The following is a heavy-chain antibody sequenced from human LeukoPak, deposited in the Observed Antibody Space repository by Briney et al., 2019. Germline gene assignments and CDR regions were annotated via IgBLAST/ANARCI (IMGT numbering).Heavy chain of an antibody. J-gene: IGHJ6*03. D-gene: IGHD2-2*01. CDR3: ARDLFAYCSSTSCYAYMDV. CDR2: ISAYNGNT. V-gene: IGHV1-18*01. CDR1: GYTFTSYG. Sequence: ASVKVSCKASGYTFTSYGISLVRQAPGQGLEWMGWISAYNGNTNYAQKLQGRVTMTTDTSTSTAYMGLRSLRSDDTAVYYCARDLFAYCSSTSCYAYMDVWGKGTTVTVSS.